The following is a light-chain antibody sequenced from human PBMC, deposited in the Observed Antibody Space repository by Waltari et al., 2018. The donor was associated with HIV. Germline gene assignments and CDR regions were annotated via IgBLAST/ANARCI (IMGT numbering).Light chain of an antibody. CDR1: SSDVGIYNL. J-gene: IGLJ2*01. Sequence: QSPLTQPASVSGSPGQSITISCTGTSSDVGIYNLVSWYQQYPGKAPKLMIYEGSKRPSGVSNRFSGSKSGNTASLTISGLQTEDEADYYCCSYAGSFGVFGGGTKLTVL. V-gene: IGLV2-23*01. CDR2: EGS. CDR3: CSYAGSFGV.